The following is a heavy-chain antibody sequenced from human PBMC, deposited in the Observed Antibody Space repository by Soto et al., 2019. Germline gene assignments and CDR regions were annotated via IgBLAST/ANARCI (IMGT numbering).Heavy chain of an antibody. CDR1: VFTFSTYA. Sequence: QMQLVESGGGVVQPGGSLRLSCAASVFTFSTYAMHWVRQAPGKGLEWMALISFDGSSKYYADSVKGRFTISRDNSKNTLYLQMNSRRTEDTAVYYCASAGDYGDFYWGQGTLVTVSS. J-gene: IGHJ4*02. CDR2: ISFDGSSK. V-gene: IGHV3-30-3*01. CDR3: ASAGDYGDFY. D-gene: IGHD4-17*01.